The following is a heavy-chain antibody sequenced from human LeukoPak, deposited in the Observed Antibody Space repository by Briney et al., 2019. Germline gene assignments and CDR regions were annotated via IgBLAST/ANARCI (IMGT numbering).Heavy chain of an antibody. Sequence: PSETLSLTCAVYGGSFSGYYWSWIRQPPGKGLEWIGEINHSGSTYYNPSLKSRVTISLDTSKNQFSLKLTSVTAADTAVYYCARRGLPGGFDIWGQGTMVTVSS. CDR1: GGSFSGYY. J-gene: IGHJ3*02. CDR3: ARRGLPGGFDI. V-gene: IGHV4-34*01. CDR2: INHSGST.